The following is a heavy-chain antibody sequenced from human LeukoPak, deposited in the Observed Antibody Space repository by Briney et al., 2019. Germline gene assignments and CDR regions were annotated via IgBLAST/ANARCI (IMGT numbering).Heavy chain of an antibody. D-gene: IGHD1-26*01. CDR2: INNNTGNP. V-gene: IGHV7-4-1*02. CDR1: GYTFTTYA. CDR3: ARDSPGNYSDY. Sequence: ASVMVSCKASGYTFTTYAMNWVRRAPAQGLEWMGWINNNTGNPTYSKGFTRRFVFSLDTSVSAAYLQLSSLKDEDHTVHYYARDSPGNYSDYWGQGTLVTVSS. J-gene: IGHJ4*02.